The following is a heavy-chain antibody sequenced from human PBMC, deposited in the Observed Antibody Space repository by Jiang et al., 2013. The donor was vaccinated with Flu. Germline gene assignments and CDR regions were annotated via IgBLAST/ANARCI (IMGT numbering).Heavy chain of an antibody. CDR3: AKDKASSWGLDAFDI. J-gene: IGHJ3*02. Sequence: WVRQASRKGLEWVSAISGSGGSTYYADSVKGRFTISRDNSKNTLYLQMNSLRAEDTAVYYCAKDKASSWGLDAFDIWGQGTMVTVSS. CDR2: ISGSGGST. V-gene: IGHV3-23*01. D-gene: IGHD6-13*01.